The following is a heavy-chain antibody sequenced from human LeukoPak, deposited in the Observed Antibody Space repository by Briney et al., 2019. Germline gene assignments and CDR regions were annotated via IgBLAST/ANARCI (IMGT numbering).Heavy chain of an antibody. CDR3: TDQRGSSFGAGS. CDR1: GFSFGDYP. J-gene: IGHJ5*02. D-gene: IGHD5-18*01. Sequence: GGSLRLSCTTSGFSFGDYPVSWFRQAPGKGLEGVGFIRSKVYGGTTEYAASVKDRFTISRDDSKGIAYLQMNGLESADTAMYYCTDQRGSSFGAGSWGQGTLVTVSS. V-gene: IGHV3-49*03. CDR2: IRSKVYGGTT.